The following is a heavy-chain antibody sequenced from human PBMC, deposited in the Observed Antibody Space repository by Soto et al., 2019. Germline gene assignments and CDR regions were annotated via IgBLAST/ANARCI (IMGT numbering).Heavy chain of an antibody. Sequence: GGSLRLSCAASGFTFSSYAMHWVRQAPGKGLEWVAVISYDGSNKYYADSVKGRFTVSRDNSKNTLYLQMNSLRAEDTAVYYCARDGYDSSGYYYHRRVDYFDYWGQGTLVTVSS. J-gene: IGHJ4*02. CDR1: GFTFSSYA. CDR3: ARDGYDSSGYYYHRRVDYFDY. CDR2: ISYDGSNK. D-gene: IGHD3-22*01. V-gene: IGHV3-30-3*01.